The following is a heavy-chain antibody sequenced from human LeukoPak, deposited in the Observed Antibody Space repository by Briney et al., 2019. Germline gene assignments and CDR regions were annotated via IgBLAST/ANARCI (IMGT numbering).Heavy chain of an antibody. CDR3: ARARPRYSSSWYSDYFDY. D-gene: IGHD6-13*01. J-gene: IGHJ4*02. V-gene: IGHV4-59*12. Sequence: SETLSLTCTVSGGSISSYYWSWIRQPPGKGLEWMGYIYYSGSTNYNPSLKSRVTISVDTSKNQFSLKLSSVTAADTAVYYCARARPRYSSSWYSDYFDYWGQGTPVTVSS. CDR1: GGSISSYY. CDR2: IYYSGST.